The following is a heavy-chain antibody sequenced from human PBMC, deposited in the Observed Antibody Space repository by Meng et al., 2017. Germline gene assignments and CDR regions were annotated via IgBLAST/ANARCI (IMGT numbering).Heavy chain of an antibody. CDR1: GFIFSNYE. J-gene: IGHJ4*02. CDR3: ARDFDY. CDR2: ITKDGSRK. V-gene: IGHV3-30*16. Sequence: VQGVEFGGDVVPPGRALTLSCAASGFIFSNYEMHWVRQAPGKGLEWVACITKDGSRKYYLGSVRGRFTISRDNSKNTLYLEMNSLRSEDTALYYCARDFDYWGQGTLVTVSS.